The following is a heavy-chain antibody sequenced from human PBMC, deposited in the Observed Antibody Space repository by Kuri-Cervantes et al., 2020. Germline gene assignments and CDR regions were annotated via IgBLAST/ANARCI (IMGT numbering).Heavy chain of an antibody. Sequence: SVKVSCKASGGTFSSYAISWVRQAPGQGLEWMGGIIPIFGTANYAQKFQGRVTITTDESTSTAYMELSSLRSEDTAVYYCASTRTRLGAFDIWGQGTMVTVSS. V-gene: IGHV1-69*05. CDR3: ASTRTRLGAFDI. D-gene: IGHD2-2*01. CDR1: GGTFSSYA. J-gene: IGHJ3*02. CDR2: IIPIFGTA.